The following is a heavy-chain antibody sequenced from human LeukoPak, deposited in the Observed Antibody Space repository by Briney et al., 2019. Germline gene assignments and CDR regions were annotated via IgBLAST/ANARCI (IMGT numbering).Heavy chain of an antibody. V-gene: IGHV1-69*05. CDR1: GGTFSSYA. Sequence: ASVKVSCKASGGTFSSYAISWVRQAPGQGLEWMGGIIPIFGTANYAQKFQGRVTITTDESTSTAYMELSSLRSEDTAVYYCAREGRDGYNSNLSRTLDYWGQGTLVTVSA. CDR2: IIPIFGTA. J-gene: IGHJ4*02. D-gene: IGHD5-24*01. CDR3: AREGRDGYNSNLSRTLDY.